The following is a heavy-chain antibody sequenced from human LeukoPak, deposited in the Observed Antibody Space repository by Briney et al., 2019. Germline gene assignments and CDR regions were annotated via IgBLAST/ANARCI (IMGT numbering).Heavy chain of an antibody. V-gene: IGHV4-30-2*01. Sequence: SQTLSLTCTVSGGSISSGGYYWSWIRQPPGKGLEWIGYIYHSGSTYYNPSLKSRVTISVDRSKNQFSLKLSSVTTADTAVYYCASRITIFGVVLDYWGQGTLVTVSS. CDR2: IYHSGST. CDR1: GGSISSGGYY. D-gene: IGHD3-3*01. J-gene: IGHJ4*02. CDR3: ASRITIFGVVLDY.